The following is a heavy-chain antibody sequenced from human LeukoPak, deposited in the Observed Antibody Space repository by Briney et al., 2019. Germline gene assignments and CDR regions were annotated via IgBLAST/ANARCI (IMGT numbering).Heavy chain of an antibody. CDR1: GGSISSGSYY. CDR3: AGDSDY. Sequence: PSETLSLTCTASGGSISSGSYYWSWIRQPAGKGLEWIGRIYTSGSTNYNPSLKSRVTISVDTSKNQFSLKLSSVTAADTAVYYCAGDSDYWGQGTLVTVSS. CDR2: IYTSGST. V-gene: IGHV4-61*02. J-gene: IGHJ4*02.